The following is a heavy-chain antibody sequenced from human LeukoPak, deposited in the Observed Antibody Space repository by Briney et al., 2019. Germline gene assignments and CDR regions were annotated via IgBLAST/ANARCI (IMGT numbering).Heavy chain of an antibody. V-gene: IGHV3-20*04. Sequence: GRSLRLSCAASGFTFDDYGMSWVRHAPGKGLEWVSGINWNGGSTGYADSVKGRFTISRDNAKNSLYLQMNSLRAEDTAVFYCAIIPLRAPLYNWFDPWGQGTLVTVSS. J-gene: IGHJ5*02. CDR3: AIIPLRAPLYNWFDP. CDR1: GFTFDDYG. CDR2: INWNGGST. D-gene: IGHD3-3*01.